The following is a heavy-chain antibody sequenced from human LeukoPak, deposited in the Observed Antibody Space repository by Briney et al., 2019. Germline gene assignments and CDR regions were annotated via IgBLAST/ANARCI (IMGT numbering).Heavy chain of an antibody. V-gene: IGHV1-69*13. Sequence: ASVKVSCKASGGTFRSYAITWVRQAPGQGLEWMGGIIPIFGTANYARKFQDRVTITADESTSTAYMELSGLRSDDTAVYYCARGAAYYYGSGSYYNGPLDMDVWGKGTTVTISS. CDR3: ARGAAYYYGSGSYYNGPLDMDV. D-gene: IGHD3-10*01. J-gene: IGHJ6*03. CDR2: IIPIFGTA. CDR1: GGTFRSYA.